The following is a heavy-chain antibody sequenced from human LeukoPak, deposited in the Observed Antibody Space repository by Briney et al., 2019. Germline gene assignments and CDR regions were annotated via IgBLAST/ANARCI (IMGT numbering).Heavy chain of an antibody. V-gene: IGHV3-30-3*01. CDR2: IPYDGGNT. J-gene: IGHJ4*02. CDR1: GFTFSSNA. CDR3: AKEGTGIHFDY. Sequence: GGSLRLSCAASGFTFSSNAIHWVRQAPGKGLEWVAEIPYDGGNTYYADSVKGRFTISRDNSKNTLYLQMNSLRAEDTAVYYCAKEGTGIHFDYWGQGTLVTVSS. D-gene: IGHD1-1*01.